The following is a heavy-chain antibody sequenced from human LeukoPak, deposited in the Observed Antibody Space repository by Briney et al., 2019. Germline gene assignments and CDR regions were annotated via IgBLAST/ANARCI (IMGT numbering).Heavy chain of an antibody. D-gene: IGHD3-22*01. V-gene: IGHV5-51*01. CDR1: GYSFTSYW. Sequence: GESLKISCKGSGYSFTSYWIGWVRQMPGKGVEWMGIIYPGDSDTRYSPSFQGQVTISADKSISTAYLQWSSLKASDTAMYYCARHSYDSSGIYGSADYWGQGTLVTVSS. CDR2: IYPGDSDT. J-gene: IGHJ4*02. CDR3: ARHSYDSSGIYGSADY.